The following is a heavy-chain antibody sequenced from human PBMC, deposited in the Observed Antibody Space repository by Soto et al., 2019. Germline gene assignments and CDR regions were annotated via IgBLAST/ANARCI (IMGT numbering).Heavy chain of an antibody. J-gene: IGHJ4*02. V-gene: IGHV1-3*04. CDR1: GYTFTYYA. CDR3: VRFSGIPV. D-gene: IGHD1-1*01. CDR2: INTGNGKT. Sequence: QVQLVQSGPEVKKPGASVKVSCKTSGYTFTYYALHWVRQAPGQGLEWMGWINTGNGKTKYSQNFQGRPTITRDTSATTLYMELSSLRSEDTTVYYCVRFSGIPVWGQGTLVTVSS.